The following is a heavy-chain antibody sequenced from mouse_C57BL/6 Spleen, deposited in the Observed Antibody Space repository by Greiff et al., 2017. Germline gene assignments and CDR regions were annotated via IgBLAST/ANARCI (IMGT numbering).Heavy chain of an antibody. CDR3: AARGVVAHWYFDG. CDR1: GYTFTSYW. Sequence: QVQLKQPGAELVKPGASVKLSCKASGYTFTSYWMHWVKQRPGQGLEWIGMIHPNSGSTNYNEKFKSKATLTVDKSSSTAYMQLSSLTSEDSAVYYCAARGVVAHWYFDGWGTGTTVTVSS. D-gene: IGHD1-1*01. V-gene: IGHV1-64*01. J-gene: IGHJ1*03. CDR2: IHPNSGST.